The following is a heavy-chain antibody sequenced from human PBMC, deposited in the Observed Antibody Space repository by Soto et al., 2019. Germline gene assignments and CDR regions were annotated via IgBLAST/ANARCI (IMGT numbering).Heavy chain of an antibody. CDR2: IYYSGSS. D-gene: IGHD3-22*01. V-gene: IGHV4-31*03. J-gene: IGHJ4*02. Sequence: KTSETLSLTCTVSGGSISSGGFYWSWIRQLPGRGLEWIGYIYYSGSSNYNPSLKSRVTISGDTSKNQFSLKLSSVTAADTAVYYCARGVTRKVFDYWGQGTLFTGSA. CDR1: GGSISSGGFY. CDR3: ARGVTRKVFDY.